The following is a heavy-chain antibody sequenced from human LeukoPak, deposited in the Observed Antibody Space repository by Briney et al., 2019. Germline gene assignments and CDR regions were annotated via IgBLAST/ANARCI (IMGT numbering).Heavy chain of an antibody. CDR1: GYTFTIYD. V-gene: IGHV1-8*01. CDR2: MNPNTGNT. D-gene: IGHD2/OR15-2a*01. Sequence: ASVKVSCKAAGYTFTIYDLNWVRQASGQGLEWMGWMNPNTGNTDYAQKFQGRVTMTRNTSTSTAYLELRSLRSEDTAVYYCARGFLGRNPVFWGQGTLVTVSS. CDR3: ARGFLGRNPVF. J-gene: IGHJ4*02.